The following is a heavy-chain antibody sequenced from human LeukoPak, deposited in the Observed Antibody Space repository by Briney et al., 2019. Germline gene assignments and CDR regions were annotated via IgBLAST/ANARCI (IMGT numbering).Heavy chain of an antibody. J-gene: IGHJ5*02. D-gene: IGHD3-22*01. Sequence: PSETLSLTCTVSGGSISSYYWSWIRQPPGKGLEWIGYIYYSGSTNYNPSLKSRVTISVDTSKNQFSLKLSSVTAADTAVYYCARGYDSSGYYSSRFDPWGQGTLVIVSS. CDR1: GGSISSYY. CDR2: IYYSGST. V-gene: IGHV4-59*01. CDR3: ARGYDSSGYYSSRFDP.